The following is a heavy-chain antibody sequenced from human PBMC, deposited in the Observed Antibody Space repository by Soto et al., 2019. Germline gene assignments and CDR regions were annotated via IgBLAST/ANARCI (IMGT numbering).Heavy chain of an antibody. J-gene: IGHJ4*02. Sequence: QVQLVESGGGVVQPGRSLRLSCAASGFTFSSYGMHWVRQAPGKGLEWVAVISYNGNDKYYADSVKGRFTISRDNSKNTLYLQMNSLRAEDTALYYCAKDRDTGAAAYYFDYWGQGTLVTVSS. CDR3: AKDRDTGAAAYYFDY. CDR1: GFTFSSYG. D-gene: IGHD2-15*01. CDR2: ISYNGNDK. V-gene: IGHV3-30*18.